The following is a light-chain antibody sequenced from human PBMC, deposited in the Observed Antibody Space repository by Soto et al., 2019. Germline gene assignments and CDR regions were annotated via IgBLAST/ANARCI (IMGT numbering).Light chain of an antibody. Sequence: QSALTQPASVSGSPGQSITISCTGTRSDVGSYDLVSWYQQHPGKAPKLMIYEASKRPSGVSDRFSGSKSGNTASLTISGLQAEYEADYYCCSYAGSSTFVFGGGTKLTVL. V-gene: IGLV2-23*02. CDR2: EAS. CDR1: RSDVGSYDL. CDR3: CSYAGSSTFV. J-gene: IGLJ2*01.